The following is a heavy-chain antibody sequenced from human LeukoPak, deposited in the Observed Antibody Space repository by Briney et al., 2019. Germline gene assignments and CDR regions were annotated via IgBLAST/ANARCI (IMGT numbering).Heavy chain of an antibody. D-gene: IGHD3-10*01. J-gene: IGHJ4*02. V-gene: IGHV5-10-1*01. CDR2: IDPSDSYT. CDR3: ARHPLTMVRGVITMVWYLDY. Sequence: GESLKISCKGSGYSFTSYWISWVRQMPGKGLEWMGRIDPSDSYTNYSPSFQGHVTISADKSISTAYLQWSSLKASDTAMYYCARHPLTMVRGVITMVWYLDYWGQGTLVTVSS. CDR1: GYSFTSYW.